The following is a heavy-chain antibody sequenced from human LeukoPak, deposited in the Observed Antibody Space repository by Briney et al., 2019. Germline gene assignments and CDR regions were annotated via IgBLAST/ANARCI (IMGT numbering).Heavy chain of an antibody. J-gene: IGHJ4*02. Sequence: PGGSLRLSCAASGFAVSTYSMNWVRQPPGKGLEWVSYISSSGSIIYYADSVKGRFTISRDNAKNSLYLQMNSLRADDTAVYYCARGMTDWGQGTLVTASS. CDR3: ARGMTD. CDR2: ISSSGSII. V-gene: IGHV3-48*01. CDR1: GFAVSTYS.